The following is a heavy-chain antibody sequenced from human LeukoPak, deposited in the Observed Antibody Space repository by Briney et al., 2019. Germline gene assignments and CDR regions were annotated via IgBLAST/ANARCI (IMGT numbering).Heavy chain of an antibody. J-gene: IGHJ6*02. CDR3: AKDTQGYYYGMDV. Sequence: GGSLRLSCAASGFTFDDYAMHWVRPAPGKGLEWVSGISWNSGSIGYAASVKGRFTISRDNAKNSLILQMNSLRGEDTALYYCAKDTQGYYYGMDVWGQGTTVTVSS. CDR1: GFTFDDYA. V-gene: IGHV3-9*01. CDR2: ISWNSGSI.